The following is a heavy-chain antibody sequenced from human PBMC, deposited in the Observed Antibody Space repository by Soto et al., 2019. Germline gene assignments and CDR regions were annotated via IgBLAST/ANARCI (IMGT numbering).Heavy chain of an antibody. Sequence: QVQLQQWGAGLLKPSETLSLTCAVYGGSFSGYYWSWIRQPPGKGLEWIGEINHSGSTNYNPSLKSRVTISVDTSKNQFSLKLSSVTAAGTAVYYCARGSNFVVVVAATNWFDPWGQGTLVTVSS. J-gene: IGHJ5*02. CDR3: ARGSNFVVVVAATNWFDP. V-gene: IGHV4-34*01. D-gene: IGHD2-15*01. CDR2: INHSGST. CDR1: GGSFSGYY.